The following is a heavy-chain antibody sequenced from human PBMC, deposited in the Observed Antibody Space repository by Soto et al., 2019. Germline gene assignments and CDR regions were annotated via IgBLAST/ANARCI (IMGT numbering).Heavy chain of an antibody. J-gene: IGHJ4*02. CDR2: ISSNGGST. Sequence: EVQLVESGGGLVQPGGSLRLSCAASGFTFSSYAMHWVRQAPGKGLECVSAISSNGGSTYYANSVKGRFTISRDNSKNTLYLQMGSLRAEDMAVYYCARAAAGKDAKYYFDYWGQGTLVTVSS. CDR3: ARAAAGKDAKYYFDY. D-gene: IGHD6-13*01. V-gene: IGHV3-64*01. CDR1: GFTFSSYA.